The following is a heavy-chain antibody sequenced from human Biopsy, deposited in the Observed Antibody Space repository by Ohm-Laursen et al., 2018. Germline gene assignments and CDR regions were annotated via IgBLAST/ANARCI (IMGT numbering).Heavy chain of an antibody. Sequence: SSVKVSCKASGYTYTSYGISWVRQAPGQGPEWMGWISGYNGNTVYPQNHQGRVTLTTDTSTSTAYMELRSLRSDDTAVYYCARDYQPYLVTIHYYYYGMDVWGQGTTVTVSS. CDR2: ISGYNGNT. V-gene: IGHV1-18*01. J-gene: IGHJ6*02. CDR1: GYTYTSYG. D-gene: IGHD2-2*01. CDR3: ARDYQPYLVTIHYYYYGMDV.